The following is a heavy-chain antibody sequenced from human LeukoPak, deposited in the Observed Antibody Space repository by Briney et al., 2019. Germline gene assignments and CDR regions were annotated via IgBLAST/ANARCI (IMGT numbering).Heavy chain of an antibody. D-gene: IGHD2-2*01. CDR3: ARDLSGAGLGYCSSTSCYPSGGYYYGMDV. CDR2: INAGNGNT. CDR1: GYTFTGYY. J-gene: IGHJ6*02. V-gene: IGHV1-3*01. Sequence: ASVTVSCTASGYTFTGYYMHWVRQAPGQRLEWMGWINAGNGNTKYSQKFQGRVTITRDTSASTAYMELSSLRSEDTAVYYCARDLSGAGLGYCSSTSCYPSGGYYYGMDVWGQGTTVTVSS.